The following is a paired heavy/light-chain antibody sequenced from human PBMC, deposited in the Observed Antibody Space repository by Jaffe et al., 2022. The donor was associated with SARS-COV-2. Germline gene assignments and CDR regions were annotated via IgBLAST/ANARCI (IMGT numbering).Heavy chain of an antibody. CDR3: ARSPRKRSGYSYASELDY. CDR1: GGSISGGDYY. V-gene: IGHV4-30-4*01. Sequence: QVQLQESGPGLVKPSQTLSLTCTVSGGSISGGDYYWSWIRQPPGKGLEWIGHIYYSGSTYYNPSLESRVAISIDTSKNQFSLKLSSVTAADTAVYYCARSPRKRSGYSYASELDYWGQGTLVTVSS. CDR2: IYYSGST. J-gene: IGHJ4*02. D-gene: IGHD5-18*01.
Light chain of an antibody. Sequence: DIVMTQTPLSSPVTLGQPASISCRSSQSLVHSDGSTYLSWLQQRPGQPPRLLIYKISNRFSGVPDRFSGNGAGTDFTLKISRVEAEDVGVYYCMQATQLPHTFGQGTKLEIK. CDR1: QSLVHSDGSTY. CDR2: KIS. V-gene: IGKV2-24*01. CDR3: MQATQLPHT. J-gene: IGKJ2*01.